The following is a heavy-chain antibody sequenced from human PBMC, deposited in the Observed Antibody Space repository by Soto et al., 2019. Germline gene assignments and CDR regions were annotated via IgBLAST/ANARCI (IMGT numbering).Heavy chain of an antibody. CDR2: IGNRGRTI. CDR1: GFTFSNYE. Sequence: GGSLRLSCAASGFTFSNYEMNWVRQAPGKGLEWVSYIGNRGRTIYYADSVKGRFTISRDNAKNSLYLQMNSLRAEDTAVYYCARDPAIYSGKFDYGLDVWGQGTTVTVSS. J-gene: IGHJ6*02. D-gene: IGHD4-4*01. V-gene: IGHV3-48*03. CDR3: ARDPAIYSGKFDYGLDV.